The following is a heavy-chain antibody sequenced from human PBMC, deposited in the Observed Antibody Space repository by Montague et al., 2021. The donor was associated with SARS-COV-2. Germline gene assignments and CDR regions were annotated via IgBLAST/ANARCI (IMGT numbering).Heavy chain of an antibody. V-gene: IGHV4-59*08. D-gene: IGHD5-12*01. CDR2: ISDSGST. Sequence: SETLSLTCTVSGGSISSFYWSWFRQPPGKGLEWIGYISDSGSTNYNPSLKSRATMSAVTSKNQFSLKVNSVTAADTAVYYCARHYRATLPAVYWGQGTLVTVSS. CDR1: GGSISSFY. CDR3: ARHYRATLPAVY. J-gene: IGHJ4*02.